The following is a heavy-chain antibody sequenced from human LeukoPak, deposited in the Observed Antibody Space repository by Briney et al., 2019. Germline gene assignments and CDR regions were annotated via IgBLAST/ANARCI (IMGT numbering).Heavy chain of an antibody. D-gene: IGHD1-26*01. CDR1: GFTLSSYS. J-gene: IGHJ3*02. Sequence: VGSLRLSSAPSGFTLSSYSMKGVRQAPREGLERVAVISFDGSNKYYAYSVKGRFTISRDNSKNTLYLQMNSLRAEDTAVYYCAKSIVGATGDAFDIWGQGTMVTVSS. CDR2: ISFDGSNK. CDR3: AKSIVGATGDAFDI. V-gene: IGHV3-30*18.